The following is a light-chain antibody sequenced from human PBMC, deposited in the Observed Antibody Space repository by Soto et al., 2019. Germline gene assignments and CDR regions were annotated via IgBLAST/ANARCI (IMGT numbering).Light chain of an antibody. CDR3: QQFNNYPHT. CDR2: DAS. Sequence: DIQMTQSPSSLSASVGDRVTITCQASQDISNYLNWYQQKPGKAPKLLIYDASSLESGVPSRFSGSGSGTDFTLTISSLQPEDFATYYCQQFNNYPHTFGQGTRLEIK. J-gene: IGKJ5*01. CDR1: QDISNY. V-gene: IGKV1-33*01.